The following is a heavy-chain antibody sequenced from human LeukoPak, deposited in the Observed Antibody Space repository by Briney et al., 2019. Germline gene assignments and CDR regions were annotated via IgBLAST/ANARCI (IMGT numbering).Heavy chain of an antibody. CDR1: GDSINNYY. Sequence: PSETLSLTCTISGDSINNYYWSWIRQPAGKGLGWIGRIYSSGSTNYNPSLKSRVAMSVGTSRNYFSLRLSFVTAADTAVYYCARSFDTHAFDIWGQGTVVTVSS. CDR2: IYSSGST. V-gene: IGHV4-4*07. J-gene: IGHJ3*02. CDR3: ARSFDTHAFDI.